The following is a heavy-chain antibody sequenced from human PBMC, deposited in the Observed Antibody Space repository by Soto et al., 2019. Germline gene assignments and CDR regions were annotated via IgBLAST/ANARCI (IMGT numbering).Heavy chain of an antibody. CDR3: AKDQAGLAIAAAGTFDY. D-gene: IGHD6-13*01. CDR1: GFTFSSYP. CDR2: VSGSGGST. Sequence: GGSRRFSWPAYGFTFSSYPVTWARQAPGKGLEWVSAVSGSGGSTYYSDAVKGRFTISRDNSKNTLYLQMNSLRAEDTAVYYCAKDQAGLAIAAAGTFDYWGQGTLVTVSS. V-gene: IGHV3-23*01. J-gene: IGHJ4*02.